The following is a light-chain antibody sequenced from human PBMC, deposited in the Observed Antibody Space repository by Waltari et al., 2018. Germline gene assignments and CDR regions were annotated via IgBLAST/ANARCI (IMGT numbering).Light chain of an antibody. J-gene: IGKJ2*01. CDR3: QQSHSTPYT. Sequence: DIQMTQSPSSLSASVGDRVTITCRAGQDISIYLNWYQQKPGKAPKLLIYAASNLQSGVPSRFSGSGYGTDFTLTIRSLQPEDLATYHCQQSHSTPYTFGQGAKLEIK. CDR1: QDISIY. V-gene: IGKV1-39*01. CDR2: AAS.